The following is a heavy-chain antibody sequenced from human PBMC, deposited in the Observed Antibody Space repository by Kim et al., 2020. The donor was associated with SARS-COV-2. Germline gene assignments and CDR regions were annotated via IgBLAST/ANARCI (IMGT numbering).Heavy chain of an antibody. Sequence: GGSLRLSCAASGFTFSSYAMSWVRQAPGKGLEWVSAISGSGGSTYYADSVKGRFTISRDNSKNTLYLQMNSLRAEDTAVYYCAKDSGARGTTIGDYWGQGTLVTVSS. J-gene: IGHJ4*02. D-gene: IGHD1-7*01. CDR3: AKDSGARGTTIGDY. CDR2: ISGSGGST. CDR1: GFTFSSYA. V-gene: IGHV3-23*01.